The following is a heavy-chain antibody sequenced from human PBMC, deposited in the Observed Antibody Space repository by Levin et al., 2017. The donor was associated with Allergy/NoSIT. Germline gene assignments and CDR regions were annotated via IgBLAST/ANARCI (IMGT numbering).Heavy chain of an antibody. Sequence: SQTLSLTCNVSGGSISSSYWSWIRPPPGKGLEWIGYGYYTGTANYNPSLRSRVNISVDTSKRQLSLKLTSVTAADTAVYYCARGPVRNWFDAWGQGTLVTVSS. CDR2: GYYTGTA. CDR3: ARGPVRNWFDA. D-gene: IGHD6-6*01. J-gene: IGHJ5*02. CDR1: GGSISSSY. V-gene: IGHV4-59*12.